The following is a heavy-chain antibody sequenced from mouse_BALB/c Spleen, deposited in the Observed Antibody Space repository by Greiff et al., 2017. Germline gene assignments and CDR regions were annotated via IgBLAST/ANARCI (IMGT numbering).Heavy chain of an antibody. Sequence: DVKLVESGGGLVQPGGSLRLSCATSGFTFTDYYMSWVRQPPGKALEWLGFIRNKANGYTTEYSASVKGRFTISRDNSQSILYLQMNTLRAEDSATYYCARISSYGFAYWGQGTLVTVSA. CDR1: GFTFTDYY. CDR3: ARISSYGFAY. J-gene: IGHJ3*01. CDR2: IRNKANGYTT. V-gene: IGHV7-3*02. D-gene: IGHD1-1*01.